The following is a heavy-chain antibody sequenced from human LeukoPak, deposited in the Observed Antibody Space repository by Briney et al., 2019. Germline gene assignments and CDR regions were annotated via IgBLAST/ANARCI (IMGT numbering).Heavy chain of an antibody. D-gene: IGHD3-9*01. V-gene: IGHV4-31*03. J-gene: IGHJ4*02. CDR2: IYYSGST. CDR1: GGSISSGGYY. Sequence: SETLSLTCTVSGGSISSGGYYWSWIRQHPGKGLEWIGYIYYSGSTYYNPSLKSRVTISVDTSKNQFSLKLSSVTAADTAVYYCARWGDYDILTGYYVFDYWGQGTLVTVSS. CDR3: ARWGDYDILTGYYVFDY.